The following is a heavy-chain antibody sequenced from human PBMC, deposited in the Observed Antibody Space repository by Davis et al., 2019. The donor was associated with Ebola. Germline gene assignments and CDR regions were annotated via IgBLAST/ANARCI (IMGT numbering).Heavy chain of an antibody. CDR1: GFSFSIYA. J-gene: IGHJ3*02. Sequence: GESLKISCAASGFSFSIYAMSWVRQAPGKGLEWVSAISGSGGSTYYADSMKGRVTISRDNSKNTLYLQMSSLRAEDTAVYYCARDFDMMVGDTFDIWGQGTAVTVSS. CDR2: ISGSGGST. V-gene: IGHV3-23*01. D-gene: IGHD1-26*01. CDR3: ARDFDMMVGDTFDI.